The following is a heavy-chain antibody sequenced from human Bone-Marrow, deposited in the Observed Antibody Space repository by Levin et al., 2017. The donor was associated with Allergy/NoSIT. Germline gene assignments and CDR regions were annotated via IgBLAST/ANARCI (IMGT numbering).Heavy chain of an antibody. CDR1: GFTVSSFY. D-gene: IGHD1-14*01. Sequence: GESLKISCQGSGFTVSSFYMSWVRQAPGKGLEWLSVIYSGGTTYYADSVMGRFTLSRDKSKNTLYLQMNSLRAEDTAVYYCARDRAGYLDYWGQGTLVTVSS. CDR3: ARDRAGYLDY. CDR2: IYSGGTT. V-gene: IGHV3-53*01. J-gene: IGHJ4*02.